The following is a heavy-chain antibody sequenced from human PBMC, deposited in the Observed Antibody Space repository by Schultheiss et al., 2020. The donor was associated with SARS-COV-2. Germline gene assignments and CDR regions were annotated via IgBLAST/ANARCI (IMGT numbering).Heavy chain of an antibody. V-gene: IGHV1-2*02. J-gene: IGHJ6*02. Sequence: ASVKVSCKTSGYTFTNYGISWVRRAPGQGLEWMGWINPNSGGTNYAQKFQGRVTMTGDTSLSTAYMELSRLTLDDTALYYCVRQGADYVLDVWGQGTTVTVSS. CDR1: GYTFTNYG. CDR2: INPNSGGT. D-gene: IGHD6-19*01. CDR3: VRQGADYVLDV.